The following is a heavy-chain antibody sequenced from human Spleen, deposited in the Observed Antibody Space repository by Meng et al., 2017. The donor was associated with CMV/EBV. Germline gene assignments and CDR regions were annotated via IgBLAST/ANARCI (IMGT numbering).Heavy chain of an antibody. CDR3: ARGAIFGVLQNHNYFDP. Sequence: YVGSFSESYWGWIRQPPGKGLEWIGEINDSGGTKYNPSLKSRVTISVDTSKKQFSLKVHSVTAADTAMYYCARGAIFGVLQNHNYFDPWGQGTLVTVSS. J-gene: IGHJ5*02. D-gene: IGHD3-3*01. CDR1: VGSFSESY. V-gene: IGHV4-34*01. CDR2: INDSGGT.